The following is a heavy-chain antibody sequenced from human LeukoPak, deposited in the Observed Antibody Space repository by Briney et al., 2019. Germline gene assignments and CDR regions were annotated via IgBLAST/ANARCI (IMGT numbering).Heavy chain of an antibody. Sequence: GGSLRLSCTASGFTFGDYGMSWVRQAPGKGLEWVGFIRSKAYGGTTEYAASVKGRFIISRDDFKSIAYLQMNSLKTEDTAVYYCTRSSSGWYSDYWGQGTLVTVSS. V-gene: IGHV3-49*04. D-gene: IGHD6-19*01. J-gene: IGHJ4*02. CDR2: IRSKAYGGTT. CDR3: TRSSSGWYSDY. CDR1: GFTFGDYG.